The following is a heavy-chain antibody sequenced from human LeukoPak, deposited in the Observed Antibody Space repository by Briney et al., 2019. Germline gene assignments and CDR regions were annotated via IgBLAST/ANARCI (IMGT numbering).Heavy chain of an antibody. CDR1: GGSFSGYY. D-gene: IGHD3-9*01. J-gene: IGHJ3*02. V-gene: IGHV4-34*01. CDR2: INHSGST. CDR3: ARGLLYYDILTGYSNDAFDI. Sequence: PSGTLSLTCAVYGGSFSGYYWSWIRQPPGKGLEWIGEINHSGSTNYNPSLKSRVTISVDTSKNQFSLKLSSVTAADTAVYYCARGLLYYDILTGYSNDAFDIWGQGTMVTVSS.